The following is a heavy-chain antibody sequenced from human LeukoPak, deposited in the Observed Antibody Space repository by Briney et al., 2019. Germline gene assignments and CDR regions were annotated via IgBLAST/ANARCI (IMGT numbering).Heavy chain of an antibody. CDR2: ISSTGSTI. CDR3: AQMNYVFWSGYYPYLDY. Sequence: GGSLRLSCAASGFTLSDYYMNWIRQTPGKGLEWISYISSTGSTIYYADSVKGRFTISRDNAKNSLFLQMNSLSAEDTDVYYCAQMNYVFWSGYYPYLDYWGQGALVSVPS. J-gene: IGHJ4*02. CDR1: GFTLSDYY. D-gene: IGHD3-3*01. V-gene: IGHV3-11*04.